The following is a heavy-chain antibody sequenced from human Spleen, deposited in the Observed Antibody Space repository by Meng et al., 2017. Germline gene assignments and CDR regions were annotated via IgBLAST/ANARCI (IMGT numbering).Heavy chain of an antibody. J-gene: IGHJ5*02. CDR3: ARVAYGDSFSRFDP. Sequence: GESLKISCAASGFTFSSYEMNWVRQAPGKGLEWVAYINSSCSTIYYTDSVKGRFNISRDNVKNSLYLQMNSLRAEDTAVYYCARVAYGDSFSRFDPWGQGTLVTVSS. CDR1: GFTFSSYE. D-gene: IGHD4-17*01. CDR2: INSSCSTI. V-gene: IGHV3-48*03.